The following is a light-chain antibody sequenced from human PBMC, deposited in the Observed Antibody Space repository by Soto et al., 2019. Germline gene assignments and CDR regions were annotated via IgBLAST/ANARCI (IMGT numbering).Light chain of an antibody. CDR1: SSDVGSYNL. CDR2: EVS. J-gene: IGLJ1*01. Sequence: QSVLTQPASGSGSPGQWITISCTGTSSDVGSYNLVSWYQQHPGKAPKLMIYEVSKRPSGVSNRFSGSKSGNTASLTISGLQAEDEADYYCCSYAGSSTSYVFGTGTKVTLL. V-gene: IGLV2-23*02. CDR3: CSYAGSSTSYV.